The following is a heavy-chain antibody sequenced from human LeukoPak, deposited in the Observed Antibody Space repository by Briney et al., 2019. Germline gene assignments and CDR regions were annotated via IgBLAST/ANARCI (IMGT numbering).Heavy chain of an antibody. CDR1: GYTLSSYY. CDR3: AREPTLAALTVDNLFAP. CDR2: INPSGSIT. V-gene: IGHV1-46*01. D-gene: IGHD6-13*01. Sequence: GASVTVSCKASGYTLSSYYMHWIRQAPGQGLEWMGLINPSGSITTYAQKFQGRVTVTRDTSTSTVYMELRSLRSEDTAVYYCAREPTLAALTVDNLFAPWGQGTLVTVSS. J-gene: IGHJ5*02.